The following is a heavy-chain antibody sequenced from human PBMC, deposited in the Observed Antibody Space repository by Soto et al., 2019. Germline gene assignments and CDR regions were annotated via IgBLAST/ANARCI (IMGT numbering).Heavy chain of an antibody. D-gene: IGHD1-26*01. J-gene: IGHJ3*02. CDR1: CSSLRRYA. CDR2: IIPIFGTA. CDR3: NVGISWAIAFAI. V-gene: IGHV1-69*06. Sequence: GAAGKVSWEASCSSLRRYAIRWGRQAPGQGLEWRGGIIPIFGTANYAQKFQGRVTITADKSTSTAYMELSSLRSEDTALYYCNVGISWAIAFAIWGHGTTVIV.